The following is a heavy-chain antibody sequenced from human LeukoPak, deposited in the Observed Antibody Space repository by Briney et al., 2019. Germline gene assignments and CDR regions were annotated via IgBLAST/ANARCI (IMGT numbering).Heavy chain of an antibody. CDR2: IGTNDDT. V-gene: IGHV3-13*01. Sequence: PGGSLRLSCAASGFTFSNYDMHWVRQAIGKGLEWVSCIGTNDDTNYPGSVKGQFTISREDAKNSLYLQMKNLGAGDTAVYYCARQGKIAAAGTPPYYYYGMDVWGQGTTVTVSS. CDR1: GFTFSNYD. D-gene: IGHD6-13*01. CDR3: ARQGKIAAAGTPPYYYYGMDV. J-gene: IGHJ6*01.